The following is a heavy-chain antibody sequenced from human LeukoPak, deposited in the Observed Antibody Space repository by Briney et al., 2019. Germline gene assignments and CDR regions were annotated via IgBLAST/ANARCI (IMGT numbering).Heavy chain of an antibody. J-gene: IGHJ4*02. CDR2: INHSGST. CDR3: AREGLNTAMRY. D-gene: IGHD5-18*01. CDR1: GGSFSGYY. V-gene: IGHV4-34*01. Sequence: PSETLSLTCAVYGGSFSGYYWSWIRQPPGKGLEWIGEINHSGSTNYNPSLKSRVTISVDTSKNQFSLKLSSVTAADTAVYYCAREGLNTAMRYWGQGTLVTVSS.